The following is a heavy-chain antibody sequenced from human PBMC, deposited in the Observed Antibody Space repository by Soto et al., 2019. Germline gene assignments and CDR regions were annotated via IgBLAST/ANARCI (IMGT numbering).Heavy chain of an antibody. CDR3: SSLEGG. CDR2: SRNKAKSYTT. CDR1: GFTFTDHY. J-gene: IGHJ4*02. V-gene: IGHV3-72*01. Sequence: EEQLVESGGGLVQPGGSLTLSCAASGFTFTDHYMEWVRQAPGKGLEWVARSRNKAKSYTTDYVASVKGRFTTSRDLSKNSLYLQMNSLKTADTAVYYCSSLEGGWGQGTLVTVSS. D-gene: IGHD3-3*01.